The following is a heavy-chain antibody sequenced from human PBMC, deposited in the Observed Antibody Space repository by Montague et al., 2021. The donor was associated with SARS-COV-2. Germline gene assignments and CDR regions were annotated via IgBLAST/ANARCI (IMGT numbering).Heavy chain of an antibody. D-gene: IGHD6-13*01. J-gene: IGHJ4*02. Sequence: SLRLSCAASGISFSAHYMDWLRQAPGKGLEWVGRIKHKTENYATQYGASVIGRFTISRDDSRSSLFLQMNSLRDDDTAIYYCARDALAASGSFDYWGPGILVTVSS. V-gene: IGHV3-72*01. CDR1: GISFSAHY. CDR3: ARDALAASGSFDY. CDR2: IKHKTENYAT.